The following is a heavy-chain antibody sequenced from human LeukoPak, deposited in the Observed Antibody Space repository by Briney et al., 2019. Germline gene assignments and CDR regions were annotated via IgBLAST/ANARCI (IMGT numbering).Heavy chain of an antibody. CDR1: GFTFSSYG. CDR3: AKDKRVVVPAAAFDY. D-gene: IGHD2-2*01. J-gene: IGHJ4*02. V-gene: IGHV3-23*01. CDR2: ISGSGGST. Sequence: GGSLRLSCAASGFTFSSYGMSWVRQAPGKGLEWVSAISGSGGSTYYADSVKGRFIISRDNSKNTLDLQMNSLRAEDTAVYYCAKDKRVVVPAAAFDYWGQGTLVTVSS.